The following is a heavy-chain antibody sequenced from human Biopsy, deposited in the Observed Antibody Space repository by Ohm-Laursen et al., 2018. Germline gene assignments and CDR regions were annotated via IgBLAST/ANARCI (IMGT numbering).Heavy chain of an antibody. D-gene: IGHD1-26*01. J-gene: IGHJ2*01. V-gene: IGHV4-39*01. CDR2: IFYSGIT. CDR1: GGSVSSNVAY. CDR3: ARHAPSYSGSYWRYFDL. Sequence: SDTLSLTCTVSGGSVSSNVAYWAWIRQPPGKGLESIGSIFYSGITYYNPSLKSRVTISVDTSMNHLSLRLTFVTAADTAVYYCARHAPSYSGSYWRYFDLWGRGTLVTVSS.